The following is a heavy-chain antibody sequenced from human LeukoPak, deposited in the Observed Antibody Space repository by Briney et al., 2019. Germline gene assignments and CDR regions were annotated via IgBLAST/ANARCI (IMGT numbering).Heavy chain of an antibody. Sequence: GGSLRLSCAASGFIFDDYAMHWVRQAPGKGREWVSSITSSSSYTFYADSVKGRFTISRDNARNSLYLQMNSLRAEDPAVYYCARDPSSGAYGDPYYYYTDVSGKGTPVTISS. CDR1: GFIFDDYA. J-gene: IGHJ6*03. CDR2: ITSSSSYT. D-gene: IGHD4-17*01. V-gene: IGHV3-21*01. CDR3: ARDPSSGAYGDPYYYYTDV.